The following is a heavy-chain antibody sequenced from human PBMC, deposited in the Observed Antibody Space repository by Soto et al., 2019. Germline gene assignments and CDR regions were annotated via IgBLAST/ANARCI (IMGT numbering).Heavy chain of an antibody. D-gene: IGHD4-17*01. V-gene: IGHV4-4*02. CDR1: GGSITSNNL. CDR3: ARGSTTVVTPNWFDP. J-gene: IGHJ5*02. CDR2: IYHSGSA. Sequence: PSETLSLTCAFSGGSITSNNLWIWIRHPPGQGLEWIGEIYHSGSANYNPSLKSRIIMSVDKSKNQFSLKLNSVTAADTAVYYCARGSTTVVTPNWFDPWGQGTLVTVSS.